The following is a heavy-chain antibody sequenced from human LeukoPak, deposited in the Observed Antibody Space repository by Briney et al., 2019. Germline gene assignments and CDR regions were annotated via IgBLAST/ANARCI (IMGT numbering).Heavy chain of an antibody. V-gene: IGHV3-23*01. CDR1: GFTFSSFA. CDR2: ISGSGVNT. J-gene: IGHJ4*02. Sequence: GGSLRLSCAASGFTFSSFAMSCLRETPGKGLEWVSAISGSGVNTYYGESVKGRFTMSRDNSRDTLYLQMNTLRAEDTAVYYCMKEDSDSYGSGSYYNDDHWGQGTLVSVSS. D-gene: IGHD3-10*01. CDR3: MKEDSDSYGSGSYYNDDH.